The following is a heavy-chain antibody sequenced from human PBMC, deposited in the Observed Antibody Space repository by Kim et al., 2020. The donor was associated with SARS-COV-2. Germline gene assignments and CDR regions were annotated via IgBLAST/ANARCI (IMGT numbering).Heavy chain of an antibody. J-gene: IGHJ6*02. CDR2: ISAYNGNT. V-gene: IGHV1-18*01. Sequence: ASVKVSCKASGYTFTSYGISWVRQAPGQGLEWMGWISAYNGNTNYAQKLQGRVTMTTDTSTSTAYMELRSLRSDDTAVYYCARLRGSSSWRYYYYYGMDVWGQGTTVTVSS. D-gene: IGHD6-13*01. CDR1: GYTFTSYG. CDR3: ARLRGSSSWRYYYYYGMDV.